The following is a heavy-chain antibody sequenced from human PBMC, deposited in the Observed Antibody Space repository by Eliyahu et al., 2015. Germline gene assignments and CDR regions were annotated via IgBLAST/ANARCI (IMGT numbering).Heavy chain of an antibody. CDR1: GFXFSSYG. J-gene: IGHJ6*02. Sequence: QVQLVESGGGVVQPGRSLRLSCAASGFXFSSYGMPWXXPAPGKGLGGVGXVSYGGSNKYYGDSVKGRFSISRDNSRKTLYLQMNNLRIEDTAVYYCARPRGYYPDNSGSSVEDYSYGLDVWGQGTTVTVSS. CDR2: VSYGGSNK. CDR3: ARPRGYYPDNSGSSVEDYSYGLDV. V-gene: IGHV3-30*03. D-gene: IGHD3-22*01.